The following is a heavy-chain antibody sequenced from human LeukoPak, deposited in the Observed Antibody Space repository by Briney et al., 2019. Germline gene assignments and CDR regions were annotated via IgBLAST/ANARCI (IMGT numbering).Heavy chain of an antibody. CDR1: GFTFSSYA. CDR3: GVDIVVVPGAPNWFGP. CDR2: ISGSGDNT. V-gene: IGHV3-23*01. D-gene: IGHD2-2*01. Sequence: PGGSLRLSCAVSGFTFSSYAMSWVRQAPGKGLEWVSAISGSGDNTYYTDSVKGRFTISRDNSKNTLYLQMNSLRAEDTAVYYGGVDIVVVPGAPNWFGPWGQGTLVTVSS. J-gene: IGHJ5*02.